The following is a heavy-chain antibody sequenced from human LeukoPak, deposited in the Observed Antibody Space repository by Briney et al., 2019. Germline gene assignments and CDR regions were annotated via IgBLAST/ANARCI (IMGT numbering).Heavy chain of an antibody. V-gene: IGHV3-23*01. CDR2: ISGSGGTT. D-gene: IGHD3-22*01. J-gene: IGHJ4*02. CDR3: AKTNGYYSD. Sequence: GGSLRLSCAASGFTFSSYGMNWVRQAPGKGLEWVSGISGSGGTTYYADSVKGRFTITRDNSKNSLSLQVSSLRAEDTAVYYCAKTNGYYSDWGQGTLVTVSS. CDR1: GFTFSSYG.